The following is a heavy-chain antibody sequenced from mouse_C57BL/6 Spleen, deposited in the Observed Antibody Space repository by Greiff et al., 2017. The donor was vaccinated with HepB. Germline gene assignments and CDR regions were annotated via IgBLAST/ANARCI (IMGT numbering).Heavy chain of an antibody. CDR3: ALLRDAMDY. J-gene: IGHJ4*01. CDR2: INPNNGGT. D-gene: IGHD1-1*01. V-gene: IGHV1-26*01. Sequence: VQLQQSGPELVKPGASVKISCKASGYTFTDYYMNWVKQSHGKSLEWIGDINPNNGGTSYNQKFKGKATLTVDKSSSTAYMELRSLTSEDSAVYYCALLRDAMDYWGQGTSVTVSS. CDR1: GYTFTDYY.